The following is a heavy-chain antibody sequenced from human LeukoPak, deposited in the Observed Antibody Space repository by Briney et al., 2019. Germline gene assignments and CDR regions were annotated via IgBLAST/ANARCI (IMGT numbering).Heavy chain of an antibody. CDR3: AIGGQGYGGNSGYYYYGMDV. D-gene: IGHD4-23*01. Sequence: AASVKVSCKASGYTFTSYYMHWVRQAPGQGLEWMGIINPSGGSTSYAQKFQGRVTMTRDTSTSTVYMELSSLRSEDTAVYYCAIGGQGYGGNSGYYYYGMDVWGQGTTVTVSS. V-gene: IGHV1-46*01. CDR2: INPSGGST. CDR1: GYTFTSYY. J-gene: IGHJ6*02.